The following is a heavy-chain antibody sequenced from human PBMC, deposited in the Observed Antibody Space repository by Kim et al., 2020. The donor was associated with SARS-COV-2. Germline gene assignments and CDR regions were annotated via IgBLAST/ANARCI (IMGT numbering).Heavy chain of an antibody. CDR3: ARRISWSLDAFDI. V-gene: IGHV3-48*03. D-gene: IGHD5-12*01. CDR1: GFTFSSYE. Sequence: GGSLRLSCAASGFTFSSYEMNWVRQAPGKGLEWVSYISSSGGTIYYADSVKGRFTISRDNAKNSLYLQMNSLRAEDTAVYYCARRISWSLDAFDIWGQGKMGTVLS. CDR2: ISSSGGTI. J-gene: IGHJ3*02.